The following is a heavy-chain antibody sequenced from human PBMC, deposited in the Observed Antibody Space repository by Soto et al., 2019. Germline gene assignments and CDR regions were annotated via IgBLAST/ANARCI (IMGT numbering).Heavy chain of an antibody. CDR3: ARDLRAPSYYYVMDV. Sequence: PSETLSLTCTVSGGSISSGGYYWSWIRQHPGKGLEWIGYIYYSGSTYYNPSLKSRVTISVDTSKNQFSLKLSSVTAADTAVYYCARDLRAPSYYYVMDVWGQGTTVTVSS. CDR1: GGSISSGGYY. D-gene: IGHD3-10*01. J-gene: IGHJ6*02. V-gene: IGHV4-31*03. CDR2: IYYSGST.